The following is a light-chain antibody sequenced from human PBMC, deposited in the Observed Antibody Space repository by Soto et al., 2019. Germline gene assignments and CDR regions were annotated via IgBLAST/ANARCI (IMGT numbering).Light chain of an antibody. Sequence: EIVMTQSPATLSVSPGERATLSCRASQYIIRHLAWYQQKPGQAPRLLIYNASTRATAIPVRFSGSGSGTEFTLTISSLQSEDFAVYYCHQYNDWPYTFGRGTKLEIK. V-gene: IGKV3-15*01. CDR2: NAS. CDR1: QYIIRH. J-gene: IGKJ2*01. CDR3: HQYNDWPYT.